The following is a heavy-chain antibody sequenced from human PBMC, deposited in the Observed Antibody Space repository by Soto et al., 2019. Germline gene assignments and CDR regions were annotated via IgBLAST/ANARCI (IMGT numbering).Heavy chain of an antibody. CDR1: GCSISSSSYY. CDR2: IYYSGST. J-gene: IGHJ5*02. D-gene: IGHD3-10*01. Sequence: SETLSLTCTFSGCSISSSSYYWGWIRQPPGKGLEWIGSIYYSGSTYYNPSLKSRVTISVDTSKNQFSLKLSSVTAADTAVYYCARESHTRINYYYGSGSLWFDPWGQGTLVTVSS. V-gene: IGHV4-39*02. CDR3: ARESHTRINYYYGSGSLWFDP.